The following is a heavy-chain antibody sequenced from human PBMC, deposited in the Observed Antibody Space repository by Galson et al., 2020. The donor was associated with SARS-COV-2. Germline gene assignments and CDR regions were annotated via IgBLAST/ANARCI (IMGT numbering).Heavy chain of an antibody. CDR1: GFTFSSYG. J-gene: IGHJ6*02. CDR2: ISYDGSNK. CDR3: AVNSGGCSVYYYGLVV. V-gene: IGHV3-30*03. D-gene: IGHD2-15*01. Sequence: GGSLRLSCAASGFTFSSYGMHWVRQAPGKGLEWVAVISYDGSNKYYADSVKGRFTISRDNSKTTLYLQMNSLRAEDTAVYYCAVNSGGCSVYYYGLVVWGQWVTVTVCS.